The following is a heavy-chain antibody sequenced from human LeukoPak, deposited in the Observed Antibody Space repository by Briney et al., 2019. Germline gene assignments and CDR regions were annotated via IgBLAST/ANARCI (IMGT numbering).Heavy chain of an antibody. CDR2: INWSGGST. J-gene: IGHJ4*02. V-gene: IGHV3-20*04. CDR1: GFTFDDHG. D-gene: IGHD6-13*01. CDR3: ASSTQAAAGRGYYLDY. Sequence: GGSLRLSCAASGFTFDDHGMTWVRQAPGKGLEWVSTINWSGGSTGYADSVKGRFTISRDNAKSSLYLQMNNLRAEDTAVYYCASSTQAAAGRGYYLDYWGQGTLVTVSS.